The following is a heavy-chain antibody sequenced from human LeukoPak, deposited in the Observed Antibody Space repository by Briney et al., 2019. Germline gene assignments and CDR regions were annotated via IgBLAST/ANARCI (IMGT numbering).Heavy chain of an antibody. CDR3: ARGIVGATRAFDI. Sequence: PSETLSLTCTVSGGSISSYYWSWIRQPPGKGLEWIGYIYYSGSTNYNPSLKSRVTISVDTSKNQFSLKLSPVTAADTAVYYCARGIVGATRAFDIWGQGTMVTVSS. CDR2: IYYSGST. D-gene: IGHD1-26*01. CDR1: GGSISSYY. J-gene: IGHJ3*02. V-gene: IGHV4-59*01.